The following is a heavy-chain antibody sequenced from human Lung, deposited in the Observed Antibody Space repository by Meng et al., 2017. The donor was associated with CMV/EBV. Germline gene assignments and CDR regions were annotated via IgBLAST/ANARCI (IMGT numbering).Heavy chain of an antibody. V-gene: IGHV4-4*02. CDR3: ARDPYATGWAG. CDR1: GGSISISTW. D-gene: IGHD6-19*01. CDR2: IYHSGGT. J-gene: IGHJ4*02. Sequence: QIQLQESGPGLVKPSGTLSVPCAVSGGSISISTWWSWVRQPPGKGLEWIGEIYHSGGTNYNPSLRGRVTISLDKSKNQFSLTLRSVTAADTAVYYCARDPYATGWAGWGQGTLVTVSS.